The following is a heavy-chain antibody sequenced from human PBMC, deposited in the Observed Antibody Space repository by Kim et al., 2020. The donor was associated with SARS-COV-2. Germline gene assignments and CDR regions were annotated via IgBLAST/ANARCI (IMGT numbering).Heavy chain of an antibody. CDR1: GYTFTGYY. Sequence: ASVKVSCKASGYTFTGYYMHWVRQAPGQGLEWMGWINPNSGGTNYAQKFQGRVTMTRDTSISTAYMELSRLRSDDTAVYYCASRYYDFWSGLGAIIYGMDVWGQGTTVTVSS. D-gene: IGHD3-3*01. V-gene: IGHV1-2*02. CDR3: ASRYYDFWSGLGAIIYGMDV. J-gene: IGHJ6*02. CDR2: INPNSGGT.